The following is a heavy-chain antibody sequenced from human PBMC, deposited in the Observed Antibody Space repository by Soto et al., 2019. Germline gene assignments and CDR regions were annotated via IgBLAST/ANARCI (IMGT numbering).Heavy chain of an antibody. Sequence: QVQLQESGPGLLKPSETLSLTCLVSGVSIRNYYWSWIRQPPGKGLEWIGYISNNGNTNYNPSLRSRVTSSIDTSKNHFALSLTSVTAADMAVYYCARHNYEAPRDHGMDVWGQGTTVTVS. CDR2: ISNNGNT. V-gene: IGHV4-59*08. J-gene: IGHJ6*02. D-gene: IGHD3-22*01. CDR1: GVSIRNYY. CDR3: ARHNYEAPRDHGMDV.